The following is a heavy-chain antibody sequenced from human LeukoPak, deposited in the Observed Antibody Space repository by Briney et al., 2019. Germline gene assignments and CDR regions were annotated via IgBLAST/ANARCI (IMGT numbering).Heavy chain of an antibody. CDR1: RYTFTSYG. CDR3: ARGISGEFDY. Sequence: ASVKVSCKASRYTFTSYGISWVRQAPGHGLEWMGWISAYNGNTNYAQKLQGRVTMTRNTSISTAYMELSSLRSEDTAVYYCARGISGEFDYWGQGTLVTVSS. V-gene: IGHV1-18*01. CDR2: ISAYNGNT. J-gene: IGHJ4*02. D-gene: IGHD3-10*01.